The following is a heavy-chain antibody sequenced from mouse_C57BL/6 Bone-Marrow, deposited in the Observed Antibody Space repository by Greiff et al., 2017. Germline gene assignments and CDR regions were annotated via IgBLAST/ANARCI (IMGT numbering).Heavy chain of an antibody. D-gene: IGHD1-1*01. CDR3: TTGFITTVVAHYYAMDY. J-gene: IGHJ4*01. Sequence: EVQLQQSGAELVRPGASVKLSCTASGFNIKDDYMHWVKQRPEQGLEWIGWLDPENGDTEYASKFQGKATITADTSSNTAYLQLSSLTSEDTAVYYCTTGFITTVVAHYYAMDYWGQGTSVTVSS. CDR2: LDPENGDT. CDR1: GFNIKDDY. V-gene: IGHV14-4*01.